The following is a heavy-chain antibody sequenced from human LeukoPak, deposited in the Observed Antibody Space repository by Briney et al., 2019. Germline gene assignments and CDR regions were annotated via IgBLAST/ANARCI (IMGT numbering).Heavy chain of an antibody. CDR3: ARHYCSGGSCKPDY. CDR2: IHYSGST. D-gene: IGHD2-15*01. CDR1: GGSINNYY. V-gene: IGHV4-59*08. J-gene: IGHJ4*02. Sequence: SETLSLTCTVSGGSINNYYWSWLRQPPGRGLEWIGYIHYSGSTNYNFSLKSRVTISLDTSKNQFSLKLTSVTAADTAVYYCARHYCSGGSCKPDYWGQGTLVTVSS.